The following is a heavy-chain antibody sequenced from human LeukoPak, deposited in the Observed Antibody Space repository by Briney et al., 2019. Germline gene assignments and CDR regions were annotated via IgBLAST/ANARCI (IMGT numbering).Heavy chain of an antibody. J-gene: IGHJ4*01. Sequence: GRSLRLSCAASGFTFSSYGMHWVRQAPGKGLEWVAVISYDGSNKYYADSVKGRFTISRDNSKNTLYLQMNSLRAEDTAVYYCARDPLTVLNYWGQEPWSPSPQ. CDR2: ISYDGSNK. CDR3: ARDPLTVLNY. CDR1: GFTFSSYG. D-gene: IGHD4-17*01. V-gene: IGHV3-30*03.